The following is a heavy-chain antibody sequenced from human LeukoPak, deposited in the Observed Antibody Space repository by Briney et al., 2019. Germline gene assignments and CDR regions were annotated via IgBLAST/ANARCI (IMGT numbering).Heavy chain of an antibody. V-gene: IGHV3-9*01. CDR2: ISWNSGGI. Sequence: PGRSLRLSCAASGFTFDDYAMHWVRQAPGKGLEWVSGISWNSGGIGYADSVKGRFTISRDNAKNSLYLQMNSLRAEDTALYYCAKDPGSGSFHWEGFDYWGQGTLVTVSS. D-gene: IGHD1-26*01. J-gene: IGHJ4*02. CDR3: AKDPGSGSFHWEGFDY. CDR1: GFTFDDYA.